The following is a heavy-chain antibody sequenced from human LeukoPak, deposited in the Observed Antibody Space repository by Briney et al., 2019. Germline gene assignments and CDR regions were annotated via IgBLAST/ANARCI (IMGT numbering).Heavy chain of an antibody. D-gene: IGHD3-22*01. CDR3: AKSWAYYYDSSGYYLDY. J-gene: IGHJ4*02. V-gene: IGHV1-2*02. CDR1: GYTFTGYY. Sequence: ASVKVSCKASGYTFTGYYMHWVRQAPGQGLEWMGWINPNSGGTNYAQKFQGRVTMTRDTSISTAYMELIRLRSDDTAVYYCAKSWAYYYDSSGYYLDYWGQGTLVTVSS. CDR2: INPNSGGT.